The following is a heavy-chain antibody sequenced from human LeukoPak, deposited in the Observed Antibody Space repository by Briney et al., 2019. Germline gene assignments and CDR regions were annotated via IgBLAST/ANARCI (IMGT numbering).Heavy chain of an antibody. CDR2: IGTSGNTI. CDR3: ARDRAEVFDY. V-gene: IGHV3-48*03. CDR1: GFTFSRYE. J-gene: IGHJ4*02. Sequence: PGGSLRLSCAASGFTFSRYEMNWVRQAPGKGLEWVSYIGTSGNTIYYADSVKGRFTISRDNAKNSLYLQMNSLRPEDTGVYYCARDRAEVFDYWGQGTLVSASS.